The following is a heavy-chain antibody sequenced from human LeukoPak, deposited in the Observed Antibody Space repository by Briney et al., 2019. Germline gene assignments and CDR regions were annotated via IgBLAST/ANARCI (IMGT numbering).Heavy chain of an antibody. V-gene: IGHV3-48*01. D-gene: IGHD3-22*01. Sequence: PGGSLRLSCAASGFTFSTYSMSWVRQAPGKGLEWVSYISSSSSTIYYADSVKGRFTISRDNAKNSLYLQMNSLRAEDTAVYYCAREPPYYYDSTFDYWGQGTLVTVSS. CDR2: ISSSSSTI. CDR1: GFTFSTYS. J-gene: IGHJ4*02. CDR3: AREPPYYYDSTFDY.